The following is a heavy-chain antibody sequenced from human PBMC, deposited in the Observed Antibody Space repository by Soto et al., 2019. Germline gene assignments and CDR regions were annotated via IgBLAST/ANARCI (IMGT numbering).Heavy chain of an antibody. Sequence: SETLSLTYAVYGGYFSGYYWSWLRQKPGRGLEWIGEINHSGSTNYNPSLKSRVTISVDTSKNQFSLKLSSVTAADTAVYYCARVILRVDTTNDYYYYGMDVWGQGTTVTVSS. J-gene: IGHJ6*02. D-gene: IGHD5-18*01. CDR3: ARVILRVDTTNDYYYYGMDV. V-gene: IGHV4-34*01. CDR1: GGYFSGYY. CDR2: INHSGST.